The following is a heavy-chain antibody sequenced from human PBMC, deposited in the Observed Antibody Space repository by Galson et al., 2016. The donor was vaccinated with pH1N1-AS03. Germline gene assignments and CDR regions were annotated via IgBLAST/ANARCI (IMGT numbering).Heavy chain of an antibody. CDR2: LYYDGHT. Sequence: LSLTCTVSGDSLNSKIHYWAWIRQPPGKGLEWIGSLYYDGHTNYNPSLKSRISMSVDTSKSQFSLDLTSMTAADTAMYFCAKGDPDVADFVSWGQGILVTVSS. V-gene: IGHV4-39*02. J-gene: IGHJ5*01. D-gene: IGHD6-19*01. CDR3: AKGDPDVADFVS. CDR1: GDSLNSKIHY.